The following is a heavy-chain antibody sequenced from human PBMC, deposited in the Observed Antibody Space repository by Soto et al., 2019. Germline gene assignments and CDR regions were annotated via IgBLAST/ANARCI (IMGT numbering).Heavy chain of an antibody. Sequence: GRSLRISCAACGFTFKSYAMSWVRQAPGKGLEWVSALTDSGGSTYYADSVQGRFTISRDNSKNMVYLQMNSLRAEDTAVYYCAKDYSSTWYPGHGMGVWGQGTTVTVSS. J-gene: IGHJ6*02. D-gene: IGHD6-13*01. CDR2: LTDSGGST. CDR3: AKDYSSTWYPGHGMGV. CDR1: GFTFKSYA. V-gene: IGHV3-23*01.